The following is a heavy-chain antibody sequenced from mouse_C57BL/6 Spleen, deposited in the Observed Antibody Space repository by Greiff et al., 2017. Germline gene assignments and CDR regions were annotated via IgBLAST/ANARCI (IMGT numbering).Heavy chain of an antibody. D-gene: IGHD1-1*01. CDR2: IYPGSGNT. CDR1: GYTFTDYY. J-gene: IGHJ2*01. Sequence: ESGAELVRPGASVKLSCKASGYTFTDYYINWVKQRPGQGLEWIARIYPGSGNTYYNEKFKGKATLTAEKSSSTAYMQLSSLTSEDSAVYFCARRGYGSMDFDYWGQGTTLTVSS. CDR3: ARRGYGSMDFDY. V-gene: IGHV1-76*01.